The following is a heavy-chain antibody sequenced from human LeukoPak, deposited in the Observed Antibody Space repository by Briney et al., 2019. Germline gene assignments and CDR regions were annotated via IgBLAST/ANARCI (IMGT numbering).Heavy chain of an antibody. V-gene: IGHV1-69*05. Sequence: GSSVKVSCKASGGTFSSYAISWLRQAPGQGLEWMGGIIPIFGTANYAQKFQGRVTITTDESTSTAYMELSSLRSEDTAVYYCARSEKYYYDSSGYYGYYFDYWGQGTLVTVSS. J-gene: IGHJ4*02. CDR1: GGTFSSYA. CDR3: ARSEKYYYDSSGYYGYYFDY. D-gene: IGHD3-22*01. CDR2: IIPIFGTA.